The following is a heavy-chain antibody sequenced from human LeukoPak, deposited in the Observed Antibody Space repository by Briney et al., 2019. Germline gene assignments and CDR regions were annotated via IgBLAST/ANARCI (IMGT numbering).Heavy chain of an antibody. CDR3: ARVGPIAGYHGIAFDI. J-gene: IGHJ3*02. Sequence: ASVKVSCKASGYTFTSYGISWVRQAPGQGLEWMGWSNPNSGGTDYAQKFQGRVTMPWDTSISTAYMELSRLRSDDTAVYYCARVGPIAGYHGIAFDIWGQGTMVTVSS. CDR2: SNPNSGGT. CDR1: GYTFTSYG. V-gene: IGHV1-2*02. D-gene: IGHD5-12*01.